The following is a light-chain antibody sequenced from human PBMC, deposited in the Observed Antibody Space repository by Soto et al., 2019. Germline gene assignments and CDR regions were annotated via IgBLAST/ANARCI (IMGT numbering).Light chain of an antibody. J-gene: IGKJ5*01. CDR1: QSVSSSY. Sequence: VLTQSPGTLSLSPGERATLSCRASQSVSSSYLAWYQQKPGQAPRLLIYGASSRATGIPDRFSGSGSGTEFTLTISSLQPEDSATYYCQQLYIFPLTFGQGTRLEIK. CDR2: GAS. CDR3: QQLYIFPLT. V-gene: IGKV3-20*01.